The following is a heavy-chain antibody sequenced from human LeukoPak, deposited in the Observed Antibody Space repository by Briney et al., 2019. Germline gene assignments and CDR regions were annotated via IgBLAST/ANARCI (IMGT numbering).Heavy chain of an antibody. CDR2: FDPEDGEK. V-gene: IGHV1-24*01. CDR3: ARGGGSCYVTYFDY. CDR1: GYTLIELF. Sequence: ASVKVSCKVSGYTLIELFMHWVRQAPGKGLEWMGGFDPEDGEKIYAQKFQGRVTMTEDTSTDTAYMELSSLRSEDTAVYYCARGGGSCYVTYFDYWGQGTLVTVSS. J-gene: IGHJ4*02. D-gene: IGHD1-26*01.